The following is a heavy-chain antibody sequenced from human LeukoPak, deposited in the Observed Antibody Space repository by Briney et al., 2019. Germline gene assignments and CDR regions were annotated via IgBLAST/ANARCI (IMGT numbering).Heavy chain of an antibody. CDR2: IYYSGST. V-gene: IGHV4-59*08. J-gene: IGHJ6*02. CDR3: ARISTYGDYYYYYGMDV. CDR1: GGPISSYY. Sequence: PSETLSLTCTVSGGPISSYYWSWIRQPPGKGLEWIGYIYYSGSTNYNPSLKSRVTISVDTSKNQFSLKLSSVTAADTAVYYCARISTYGDYYYYYGMDVWGQGTTVTVSS. D-gene: IGHD4-17*01.